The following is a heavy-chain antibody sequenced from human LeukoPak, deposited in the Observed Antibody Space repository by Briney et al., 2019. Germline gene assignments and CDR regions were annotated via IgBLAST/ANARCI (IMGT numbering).Heavy chain of an antibody. CDR2: IYYSGST. CDR1: GGSISSYY. D-gene: IGHD6-13*01. CDR3: ARGHGKGSSSWYPFDY. Sequence: SETLSLTCTVSGGSISSYYWSWIRQPPGKGLEWIGYIYYSGSTNYNPSLKSRVTISVDRSKNQFSLKLSSVTAADTAVYYCARGHGKGSSSWYPFDYWGQGTLVTVSS. J-gene: IGHJ4*02. V-gene: IGHV4-59*12.